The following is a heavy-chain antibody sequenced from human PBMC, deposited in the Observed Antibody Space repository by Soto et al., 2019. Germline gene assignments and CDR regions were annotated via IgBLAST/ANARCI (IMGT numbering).Heavy chain of an antibody. J-gene: IGHJ4*02. V-gene: IGHV1-8*01. CDR1: GYTFTSYD. CDR2: KNPNGGNT. D-gene: IGHD7-27*01. CDR3: ARNRRETGDFDY. Sequence: QVQLVQSGAEVKKPGASVKVSCKASGYTFTSYDINWMRQATGQGLEWLGWKNPNGGNTGYEQKLQGRVTMTRSTSMSTAYMELSSLTSEDTAVYYCARNRRETGDFDYWGQGTLVTVS.